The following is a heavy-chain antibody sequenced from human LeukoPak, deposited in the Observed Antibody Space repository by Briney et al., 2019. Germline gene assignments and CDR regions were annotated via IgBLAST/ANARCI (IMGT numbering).Heavy chain of an antibody. Sequence: PGGSLRLSCAASGFIFSSYTMNWVRQAPGKGLEWVSYITSSTSTIYYADSVKGRFTISRDNSKNTLYLQMNSLRPEDTSVYFCARSPTSWYFDYWGQGTLVTVSS. D-gene: IGHD2-2*01. CDR3: ARSPTSWYFDY. CDR1: GFIFSSYT. J-gene: IGHJ4*02. CDR2: ITSSTSTI. V-gene: IGHV3-48*01.